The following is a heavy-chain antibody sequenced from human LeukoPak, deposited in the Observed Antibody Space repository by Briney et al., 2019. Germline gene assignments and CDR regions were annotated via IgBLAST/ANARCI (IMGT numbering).Heavy chain of an antibody. CDR3: ARDARRHRYFDL. Sequence: GGSLRLSCVASGFTFSDFWMHRFRQVPGKGLMWLARISGDATRITYADSVEGRFTISRDTAKKTLYLQMTHLKVDDTAMYFCARDARRHRYFDLWGRGTLVTVTS. D-gene: IGHD6-6*01. V-gene: IGHV3-74*03. CDR1: GFTFSDFW. J-gene: IGHJ2*01. CDR2: ISGDATRI.